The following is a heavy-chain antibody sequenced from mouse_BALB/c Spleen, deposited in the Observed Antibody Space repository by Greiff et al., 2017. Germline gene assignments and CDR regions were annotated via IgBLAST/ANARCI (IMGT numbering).Heavy chain of an antibody. J-gene: IGHJ1*01. CDR1: GFDFSRYW. CDR2: INPDSSTI. Sequence: EVQGVESGGGLVQPGGSLKLSCAASGFDFSRYWMSWVRQAPGKGLEWIGEINPDSSTINYTPSLKDKFIISRDNAKNTLYLQMSKVRSEDTALYYCARRIYYGRYFDVWGAGTTVTVSS. V-gene: IGHV4-1*02. CDR3: ARRIYYGRYFDV. D-gene: IGHD1-2*01.